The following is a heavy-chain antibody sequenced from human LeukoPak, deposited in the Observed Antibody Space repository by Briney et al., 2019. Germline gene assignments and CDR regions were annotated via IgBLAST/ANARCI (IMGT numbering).Heavy chain of an antibody. V-gene: IGHV1-3*01. D-gene: IGHD5-12*01. CDR2: INAGNGNT. CDR1: GYTFTSYA. J-gene: IGHJ4*02. Sequence: GASVKVSCKASGYTFTSYAMHWVRQAPGQRLEWMGWINAGNGNTKYSQKFQGRVTITRDTSASTAYMELSSLRSEDTAVYYCVRDHNIVAPFDYWGQGTLVTVSS. CDR3: VRDHNIVAPFDY.